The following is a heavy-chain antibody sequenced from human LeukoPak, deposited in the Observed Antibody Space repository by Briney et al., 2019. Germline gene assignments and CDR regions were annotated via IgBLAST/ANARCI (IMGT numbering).Heavy chain of an antibody. J-gene: IGHJ4*02. D-gene: IGHD2/OR15-2a*01. CDR1: GFTVSSNY. CDR2: TSWNGKST. Sequence: PGGSLRLSCAASGFTVSSNYMSWVRQAPGKGLEWVSLTSWNGKSTYYSHSTKGRFTISRDNSKNFLYLQMNSLRPEDTAWYYCVKGVKYTNYFHTGLFDSWGQGTLVTVSS. CDR3: VKGVKYTNYFHTGLFDS. V-gene: IGHV3-43D*04.